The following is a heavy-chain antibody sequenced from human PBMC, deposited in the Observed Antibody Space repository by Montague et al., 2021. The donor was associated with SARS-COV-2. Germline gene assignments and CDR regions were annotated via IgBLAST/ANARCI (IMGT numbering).Heavy chain of an antibody. CDR1: GFSLSTSGMC. J-gene: IGHJ4*02. V-gene: IGHV2-70*01. D-gene: IGHD3-3*01. Sequence: PALVKPTQTLTLICTFSGFSLSTSGMCVSWIRQPPGKALEWLALXXWDDDKYYSTSLKTRLTISKDTSKNQVVLTMTNMDPVDTATYYCARSFSIFGVVIIPAYFDYWGQGTLVTVSS. CDR3: ARSFSIFGVVIIPAYFDY. CDR2: XXWDDDK.